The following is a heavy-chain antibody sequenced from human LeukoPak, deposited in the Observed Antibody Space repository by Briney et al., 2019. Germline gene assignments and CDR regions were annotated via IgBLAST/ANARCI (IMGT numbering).Heavy chain of an antibody. CDR2: ISAYNGNT. D-gene: IGHD3-10*01. J-gene: IGHJ6*03. Sequence: ASVKVSCKASGYIFTNYGINWVRQAPGQGLEWMGWISAYNGNTKYTQKLQDRVTMTTDTSTSTAYMELKTLRSDDTAVYYCARRRYYGSGSHYYYYYMDVWGKGTTVTVSS. CDR1: GYIFTNYG. CDR3: ARRRYYGSGSHYYYYYMDV. V-gene: IGHV1-18*01.